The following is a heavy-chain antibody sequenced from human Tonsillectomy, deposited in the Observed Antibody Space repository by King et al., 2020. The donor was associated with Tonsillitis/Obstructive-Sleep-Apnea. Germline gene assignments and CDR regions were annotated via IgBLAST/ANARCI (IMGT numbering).Heavy chain of an antibody. J-gene: IGHJ6*03. CDR1: GFTFSLYW. Sequence: VQLVESGGGLVQPGGSLRLSCAAPGFTFSLYWMTWVRQAPGKGLGWVANIKEDGSEKYYVDSVKGRFTISRDNANNSLYLQINTLRGEDTAVYYCARDSRTIFGVVAYYHYYMDVWGKGTTVTVSS. V-gene: IGHV3-7*04. CDR2: IKEDGSEK. D-gene: IGHD3-3*01. CDR3: ARDSRTIFGVVAYYHYYMDV.